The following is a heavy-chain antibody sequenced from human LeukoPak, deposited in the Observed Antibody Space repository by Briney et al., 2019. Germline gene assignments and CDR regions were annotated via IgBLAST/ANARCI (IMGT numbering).Heavy chain of an antibody. V-gene: IGHV3-23*01. D-gene: IGHD6-13*01. CDR1: GFTFSSYA. Sequence: GGSLRLSCGASGFTFSSYAMSWVRQAPGKGLEWVSGISGSGDRRNYADSVKGRFTISRDISKNTLYLQMNSLRAEDTAVYYCAKGPKQLLVGSRGYYFDYWGQGALVTVSS. CDR3: AKGPKQLLVGSRGYYFDY. CDR2: ISGSGDRR. J-gene: IGHJ4*02.